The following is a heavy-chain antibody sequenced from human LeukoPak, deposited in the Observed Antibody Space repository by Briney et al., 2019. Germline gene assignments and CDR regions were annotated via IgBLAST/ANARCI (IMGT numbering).Heavy chain of an antibody. V-gene: IGHV3-7*03. J-gene: IGHJ4*02. Sequence: GGSLRLSCAASGFSFSSYWMSWVRQAPGKGLEWVANIKQDGSEKYYVDSVKGRFTISRDNAKNSLYLQMDSLRAEDTAVYYCAREGSDIVVYEGSPGFDYWGQGTLVTVSS. CDR3: AREGSDIVVYEGSPGFDY. CDR2: IKQDGSEK. D-gene: IGHD5-12*01. CDR1: GFSFSSYW.